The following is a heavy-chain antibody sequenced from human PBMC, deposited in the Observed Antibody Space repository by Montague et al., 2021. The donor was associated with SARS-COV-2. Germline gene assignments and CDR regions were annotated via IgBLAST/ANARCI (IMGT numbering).Heavy chain of an antibody. J-gene: IGHJ5*02. CDR2: IYDSGSA. Sequence: SETLSLTCTVSVGSISNYYWTWIRQPPGKGLEWIGYIYDSGSANYNPSLKSRSTISVDTSNNQFSLRLSSVTAADTAVYYCARAYCGGDCHVGPWGQGILGTVSP. CDR1: VGSISNYY. CDR3: ARAYCGGDCHVGP. V-gene: IGHV4-59*01. D-gene: IGHD2-21*02.